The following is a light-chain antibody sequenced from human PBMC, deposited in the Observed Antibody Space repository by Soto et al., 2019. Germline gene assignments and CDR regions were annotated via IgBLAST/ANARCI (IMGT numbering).Light chain of an antibody. CDR3: QQRSNWPPIT. V-gene: IGKV3-11*01. CDR1: QSVRSN. J-gene: IGKJ5*01. CDR2: DAS. Sequence: IGMTQSPATLSVSPGERATVSFRASQSVRSNLAWYQQKPGQAPRLLIYDASNRATGIPARFSGSGSGTDFTLTISSLEPEDFAVYYCQQRSNWPPITFGQGTRLEIK.